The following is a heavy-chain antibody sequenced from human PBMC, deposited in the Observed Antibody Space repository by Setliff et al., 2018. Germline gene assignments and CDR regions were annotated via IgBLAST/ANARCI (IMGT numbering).Heavy chain of an antibody. J-gene: IGHJ6*03. CDR3: ARDRSTVIRGVTSFFYYYMDV. CDR2: IFYSDTA. D-gene: IGHD3-10*01. Sequence: GLEWIGHIFYSDTAKYNPSLESRAAISVDSSKNQFSLKLRSVTAADTAVYYCARDRSTVIRGVTSFFYYYMDVWGGGTTVTVSS. V-gene: IGHV4-59*01.